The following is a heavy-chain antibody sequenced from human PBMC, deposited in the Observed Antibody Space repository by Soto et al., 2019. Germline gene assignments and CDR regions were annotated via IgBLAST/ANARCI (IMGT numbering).Heavy chain of an antibody. J-gene: IGHJ6*02. V-gene: IGHV1-46*01. D-gene: IGHD3-22*01. CDR2: MHPYGGST. CDR1: GFTFTSFY. CDR3: AILYYYGSGDYYSNYQYYGMDV. Sequence: WASVKVSCKASGFTFTSFYMHWVRQAPGQGPEWMGIMHPYGGSTGYAQKFQGRVTLTRDTSTRTDYMELSSLRSDDTAVYYCAILYYYGSGDYYSNYQYYGMDVWGQGTTVTVSS.